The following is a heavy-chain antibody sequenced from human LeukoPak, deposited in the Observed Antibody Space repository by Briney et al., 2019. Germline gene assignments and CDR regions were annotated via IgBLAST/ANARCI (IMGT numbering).Heavy chain of an antibody. CDR2: ISGSGGST. CDR3: AKGHIIVVVPAAYDY. Sequence: GGSLRLSCSAAGFTFSGYAMHWVRQAPGKGLEWVSAISGSGGSTYYADSVKGRFTISRDNSKNTLYLQMNSLRAEDAAVYYCAKGHIIVVVPAAYDYWGQGTLVTVSS. CDR1: GFTFSGYA. J-gene: IGHJ4*02. V-gene: IGHV3-23*01. D-gene: IGHD2-2*01.